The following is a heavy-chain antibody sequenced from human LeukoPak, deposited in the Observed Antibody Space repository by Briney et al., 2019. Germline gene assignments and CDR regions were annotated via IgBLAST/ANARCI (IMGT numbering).Heavy chain of an antibody. CDR2: IYTSGST. CDR1: GVSISSGSYY. Sequence: SETLSLTCTVSGVSISSGSYYWSWIRQPAGKGLEWIGRIYTSGSTNYNPSLKSRVTISVDTSKNQFSLELSSVTAADTAVYYCARGDGYWIGYWGQGTLVTVSS. J-gene: IGHJ4*02. V-gene: IGHV4-61*02. D-gene: IGHD3-22*01. CDR3: ARGDGYWIGY.